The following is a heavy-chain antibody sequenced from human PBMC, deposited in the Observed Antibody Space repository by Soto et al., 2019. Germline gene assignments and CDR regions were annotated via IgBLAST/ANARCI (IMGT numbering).Heavy chain of an antibody. D-gene: IGHD1-26*01. Sequence: ASVKVSCKASGYTFTSYDINWVRQATGQGLEWMGWMNPNSGNTGYAQKFQGRVTMTRNTSISTAYMELSSLRSEDTAVYYCARERELPAYFDYWGQGTLVTVSS. J-gene: IGHJ4*02. CDR1: GYTFTSYD. CDR3: ARERELPAYFDY. CDR2: MNPNSGNT. V-gene: IGHV1-8*01.